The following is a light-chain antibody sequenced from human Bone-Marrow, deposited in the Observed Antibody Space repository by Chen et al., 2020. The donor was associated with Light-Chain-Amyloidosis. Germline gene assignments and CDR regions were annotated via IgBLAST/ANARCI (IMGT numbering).Light chain of an antibody. CDR1: HTISSNY. CDR3: QQYGTSPLT. CDR2: GSS. J-gene: IGKJ4*01. Sequence: EIVLTQSPGTLSFSPGEGANLSCRASHTISSNYLTWYQQKFGQAPRLLIYGSSSRATGIPDRFTGSGSGTDFTLTINRLEPEDFAMNDCQQYGTSPLTFGGGPKVEIQ. V-gene: IGKV3-20*01.